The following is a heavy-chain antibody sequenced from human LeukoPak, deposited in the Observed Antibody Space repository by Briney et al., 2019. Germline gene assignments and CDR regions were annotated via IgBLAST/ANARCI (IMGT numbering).Heavy chain of an antibody. V-gene: IGHV1-18*01. D-gene: IGHD3-3*01. CDR1: GYTFTSYG. CDR2: ISAYNGNT. J-gene: IGHJ4*02. CDR3: ARAVYDFWSGSQVWDFDY. Sequence: GASVKVSCKASGYTFTSYGISWVRQAPGQGLEWMGWISAYNGNTNYAQKLQGGVTMTTDTSTSTAYMELRSLRSDDTAVYYCARAVYDFWSGSQVWDFDYWGQGTLVTVSS.